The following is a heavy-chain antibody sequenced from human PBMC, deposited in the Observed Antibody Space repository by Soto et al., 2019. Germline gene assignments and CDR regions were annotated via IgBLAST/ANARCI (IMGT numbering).Heavy chain of an antibody. CDR1: GGSISSSSYY. J-gene: IGHJ4*02. V-gene: IGHV4-39*01. CDR2: IYYSGST. CDR3: GVAVAGEPFDY. D-gene: IGHD6-19*01. Sequence: QLLESGPGLVKPSETLSLTCTVSGGSISSSSYYWGWIRQPPGKGLEWIGSIYYSGSTYYNPSLKSRVTISVDTSKNQFSLKLSSVTAADTAVYYCGVAVAGEPFDYWGQGTLVTVSS.